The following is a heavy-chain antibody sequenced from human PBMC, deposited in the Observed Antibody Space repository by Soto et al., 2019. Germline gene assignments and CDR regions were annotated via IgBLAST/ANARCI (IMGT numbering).Heavy chain of an antibody. CDR2: IDPSDSYT. J-gene: IGHJ6*02. V-gene: IGHV5-10-1*01. Sequence: GESLKISCKGSGYSFTSYWISWVRQMPGKGLEWMGRIDPSDSYTNYSPSFQGHVTISADKSISTAYLQWSSLKASDTAMYYCARQVGYSYGNYYYYGMDVWGQGTXVTVSS. CDR1: GYSFTSYW. CDR3: ARQVGYSYGNYYYYGMDV. D-gene: IGHD5-18*01.